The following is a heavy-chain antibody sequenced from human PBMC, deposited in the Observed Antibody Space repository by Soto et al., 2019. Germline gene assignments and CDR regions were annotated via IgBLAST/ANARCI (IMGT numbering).Heavy chain of an antibody. CDR3: AEGLRIQLWLEFDAFDI. CDR1: GFTFSSYG. CDR2: ISYDGSNK. D-gene: IGHD5-18*01. V-gene: IGHV3-30*03. Sequence: QVQLVESGGGVVQPGRSLRLSCAASGFTFSSYGMHWVRQAPGKGLEWVAVISYDGSNKYYADSVKGRFTISRDNSKNRLYLQMNSLRAEDTVVYYCAEGLRIQLWLEFDAFDILGQGTMVTVSS. J-gene: IGHJ3*02.